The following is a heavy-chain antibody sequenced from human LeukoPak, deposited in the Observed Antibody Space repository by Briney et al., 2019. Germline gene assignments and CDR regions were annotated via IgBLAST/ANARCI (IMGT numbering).Heavy chain of an antibody. CDR1: GFTFSSYA. CDR2: ISYDGSNK. J-gene: IGHJ4*02. CDR3: ARDDGY. V-gene: IGHV3-30-3*01. Sequence: QAGGSLRLSCAASGFTFSSYAMHWVRQAPGKGLEWVAVISYDGSNKYYADSVKGRFTISRDNSKNTLYLQMNSLRAEDTAVYYCARDDGYWGQGTLVTVSS.